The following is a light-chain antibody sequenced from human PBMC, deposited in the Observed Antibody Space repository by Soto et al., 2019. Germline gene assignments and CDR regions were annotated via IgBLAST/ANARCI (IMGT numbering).Light chain of an antibody. Sequence: QSVLTQPPSVSGAPGQRVTISCTGSSSNIGAGYDVHWYQQLPGTAPKLLIYGNSNRPSGVPDRFSGSKSGTSASLAITGLQAEDEADYYCQSYDSSLSGLVFGTGTKPPS. CDR3: QSYDSSLSGLV. J-gene: IGLJ1*01. CDR1: SSNIGAGYD. V-gene: IGLV1-40*01. CDR2: GNS.